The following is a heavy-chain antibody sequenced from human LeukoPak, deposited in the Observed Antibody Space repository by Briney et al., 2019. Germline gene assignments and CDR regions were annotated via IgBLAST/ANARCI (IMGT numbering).Heavy chain of an antibody. J-gene: IGHJ6*02. Sequence: GGTLRLSCAASGFTFSSYSMKWVRQAPGKGLEWGSSISSSSSYIYYADSVKGRFTISRDNSKNTLYLQMNSLRAEYTAVYYCATKPTYCSSTSCYYYYGMDVWGQGTTVTVSS. D-gene: IGHD2-2*01. CDR1: GFTFSSYS. CDR2: ISSSSSYI. V-gene: IGHV3-21*04. CDR3: ATKPTYCSSTSCYYYYGMDV.